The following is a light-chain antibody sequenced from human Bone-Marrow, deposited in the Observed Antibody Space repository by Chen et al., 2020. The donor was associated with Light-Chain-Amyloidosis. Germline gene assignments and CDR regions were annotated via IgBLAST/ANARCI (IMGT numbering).Light chain of an antibody. CDR1: NIGSTS. Sequence: SYVLTQPSSVSGAPGQTATLACGGNNIGSTSVHWYQQTPGQAPLLVVYDDSDRPSGIPERLSGSNSGNTATLTISRVEAGDEAGYYCQVWDRSSDRPVFGGGTKLTVL. CDR2: DDS. J-gene: IGLJ3*02. CDR3: QVWDRSSDRPV. V-gene: IGLV3-21*02.